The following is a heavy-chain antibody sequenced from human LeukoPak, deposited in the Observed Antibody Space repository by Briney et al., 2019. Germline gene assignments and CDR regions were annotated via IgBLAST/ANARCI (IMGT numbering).Heavy chain of an antibody. D-gene: IGHD3-22*01. CDR1: GYSISSGYY. J-gene: IGHJ3*02. CDR3: ARDRGDYYDSSGHPDAFDI. Sequence: PSEALSLTCTVSGYSISSGYYWGWIRQPPGKGLEWIGSIYHSGSTYYNPSLKSRVTTSVDTSKNQFSLKLSSVTAADTAVYYCARDRGDYYDSSGHPDAFDIWGQGTMVTVSS. V-gene: IGHV4-38-2*02. CDR2: IYHSGST.